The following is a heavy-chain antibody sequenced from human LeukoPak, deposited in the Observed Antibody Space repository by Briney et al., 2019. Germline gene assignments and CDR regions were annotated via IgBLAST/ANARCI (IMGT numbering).Heavy chain of an antibody. J-gene: IGHJ6*02. V-gene: IGHV3-30-3*01. CDR1: GFTFSSYA. CDR2: ISYDGSNK. Sequence: GRSLRLSCAASGFTFSSYAMHWVRQAPGKGLEWVAVISYDGSNKYYADSVKGRFTISRDNSKNTLYLQMNSLRAEDTAVYYCARVLGSSWYYYGMDVWGQGTTVTVSS. D-gene: IGHD6-13*01. CDR3: ARVLGSSWYYYGMDV.